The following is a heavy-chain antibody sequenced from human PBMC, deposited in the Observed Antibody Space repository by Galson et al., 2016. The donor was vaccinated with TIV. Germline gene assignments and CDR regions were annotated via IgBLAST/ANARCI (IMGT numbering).Heavy chain of an antibody. V-gene: IGHV4-61*02. CDR2: IYTSGST. D-gene: IGHD2-2*01. CDR1: SGSISSGTYY. CDR3: ATSVLPPAVMPATSLHS. Sequence: TLSLTCTVSSGSISSGTYYWNWIRQPAGKGLEWIGRIYTSGSTNYNPSLESRVTFSIDASKNLFSLKLISVTAADSAIYYCATSVLPPAVMPATSLHSWGQGTLVTVSS. J-gene: IGHJ4*02.